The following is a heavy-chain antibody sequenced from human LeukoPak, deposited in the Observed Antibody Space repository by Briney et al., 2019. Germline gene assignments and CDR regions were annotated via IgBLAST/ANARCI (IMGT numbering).Heavy chain of an antibody. CDR1: GGSISSSTYY. CDR3: ARRGASSNWFDP. D-gene: IGHD1-26*01. J-gene: IGHJ5*02. V-gene: IGHV4-39*01. CDR2: IYNSGNT. Sequence: SETLSLTCTVSGGSISSSTYYWGWIRQPPGKGLEWIGNIYNSGNTYYSPSLKSRVTISVDPSKNQFPLKLTSVTAADTAVYYCARRGASSNWFDPWGQGTLVTVSS.